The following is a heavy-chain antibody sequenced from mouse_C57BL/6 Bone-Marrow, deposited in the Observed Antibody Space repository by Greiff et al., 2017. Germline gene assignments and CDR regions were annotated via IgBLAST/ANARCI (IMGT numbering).Heavy chain of an antibody. CDR2: IDPENGDT. Sequence: EVQLQQSGAELVRPGASVKLSCTASGFNIKDDYMHWVKQRPEQGLEWIGWIDPENGDTEYASKFQGKATITADTSSNTAYLQLSSLTSEDTAVYYCTPYYYGSSYGYWGQGPTLTVSS. CDR3: TPYYYGSSYGY. V-gene: IGHV14-4*01. J-gene: IGHJ2*01. CDR1: GFNIKDDY. D-gene: IGHD1-1*01.